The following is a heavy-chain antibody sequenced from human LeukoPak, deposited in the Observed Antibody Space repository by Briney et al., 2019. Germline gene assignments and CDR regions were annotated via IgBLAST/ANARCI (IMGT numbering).Heavy chain of an antibody. J-gene: IGHJ6*03. CDR1: GFTFDDYA. Sequence: GGSLRLSCAASGFTFDDYAMHWVRRAPGKGLEGVSGITWNSGTIAYADSVRGRFTISRDNAKNSLYLQMNSLRVEDTALYYCAKDYISQYHYYYMDVWGKGTTVTVSS. V-gene: IGHV3-9*01. CDR2: ITWNSGTI. D-gene: IGHD4-11*01. CDR3: AKDYISQYHYYYMDV.